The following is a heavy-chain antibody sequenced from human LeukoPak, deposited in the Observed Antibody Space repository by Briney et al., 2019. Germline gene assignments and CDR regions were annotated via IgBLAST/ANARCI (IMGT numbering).Heavy chain of an antibody. CDR2: ISYDGSNK. CDR1: GFTFSSYA. J-gene: IGHJ5*02. Sequence: GRSLRLSCAASGFTFSSYAMHWVRQAPGKGLEWVAVISYDGSNKYYADSVKGRFTISRDNSKNTPYMQMNSLRAEDTAVYYCARENEEPGVTLFDIWGQGTLVTVSS. D-gene: IGHD3-10*01. CDR3: ARENEEPGVTLFDI. V-gene: IGHV3-30-3*01.